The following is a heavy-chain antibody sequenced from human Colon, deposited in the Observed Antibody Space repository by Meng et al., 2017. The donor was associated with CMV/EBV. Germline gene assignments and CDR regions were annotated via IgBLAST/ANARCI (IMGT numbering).Heavy chain of an antibody. D-gene: IGHD1-26*01. CDR3: ARDAVVGPTSRSGIGYFDQ. CDR2: ISFDASNK. J-gene: IGHJ4*02. V-gene: IGHV3-30*01. Sequence: SPYAMQWVRQAPGKGLGWVAVISFDASNKRYADSVKGRFAISRDNSKDTLYLEMNSLRTEDTAVYYCARDAVVGPTSRSGIGYFDQWGQGTLVTVSS. CDR1: SPYA.